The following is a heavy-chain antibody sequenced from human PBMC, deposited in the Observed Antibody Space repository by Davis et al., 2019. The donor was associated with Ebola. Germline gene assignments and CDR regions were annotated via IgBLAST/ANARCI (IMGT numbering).Heavy chain of an antibody. Sequence: HTGGSLRLSCAASGFTLSNHWMNWVRQVPGKGLVWVSRISGDGSNTNYVDSVRGRFTISRDNAKNTMYSEMNSLRAEDTGVYYCARWRLLDGVFDYWGQGTLVTVSS. V-gene: IGHV3-74*01. D-gene: IGHD2-21*02. CDR3: ARWRLLDGVFDY. CDR1: GFTLSNHW. CDR2: ISGDGSNT. J-gene: IGHJ4*02.